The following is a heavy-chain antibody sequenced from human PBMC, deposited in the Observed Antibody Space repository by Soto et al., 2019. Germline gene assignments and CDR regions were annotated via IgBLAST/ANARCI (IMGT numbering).Heavy chain of an antibody. V-gene: IGHV4-34*01. Sequence: SETLSLTCAVYGGSFSGYYWSWIRQPPGKGLEWIGEINHSGSTNYNPSLKSRVTISVDTSKNQFSLKLSSVTAADTAVYYCARGQLMGGSGSYTGDSYFDSWGQG. J-gene: IGHJ4*02. CDR2: INHSGST. CDR3: ARGQLMGGSGSYTGDSYFDS. D-gene: IGHD3-10*01. CDR1: GGSFSGYY.